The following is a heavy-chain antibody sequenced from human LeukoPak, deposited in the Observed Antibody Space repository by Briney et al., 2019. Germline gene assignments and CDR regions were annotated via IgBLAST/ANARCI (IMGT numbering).Heavy chain of an antibody. CDR3: ARGNYDLWSGQRTIYYFDY. CDR2: ISAFSRSA. D-gene: IGHD3-3*01. CDR1: GYTFKNYG. J-gene: IGHJ4*02. V-gene: IGHV1-18*01. Sequence: GASVKVSCRASGYTFKNYGLIWVKQAPGQGLEWMGWISAFSRSAEYTRKFQDRVTMTTDTSANIAYMEVRSLRSDDTAVYFCARGNYDLWSGQRTIYYFDYWGQGTLLTVSS.